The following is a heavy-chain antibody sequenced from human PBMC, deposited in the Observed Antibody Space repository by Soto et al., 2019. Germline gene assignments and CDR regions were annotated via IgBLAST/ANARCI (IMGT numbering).Heavy chain of an antibody. CDR1: GGSISSGGYY. D-gene: IGHD6-13*01. V-gene: IGHV4-31*03. Sequence: QVQLQESGPGLVKPSQTLSLTCTVSGGSISSGGYYWSWIRQQPGKGLEWIGYIYYSGNTYYNPSLKRRVSISVDTSKNQFSLNLSSVTAADAAVYYCARVGISSSDAFDFWGQGTMVTVSS. CDR3: ARVGISSSDAFDF. J-gene: IGHJ3*01. CDR2: IYYSGNT.